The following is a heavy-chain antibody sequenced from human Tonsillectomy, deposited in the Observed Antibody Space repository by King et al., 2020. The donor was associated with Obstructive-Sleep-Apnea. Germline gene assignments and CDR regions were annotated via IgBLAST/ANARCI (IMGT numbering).Heavy chain of an antibody. CDR1: GFTFRSFA. Sequence: DVQLVESGGGLAQPGGSLRLSCAASGFTFRSFAMSWVRQAPGKGLEWDSALSGSGDSTYYADSVKGRFTISRDNSRNTLYLQMNSLRADDTAVYYCTKLRGLSPDDYWGQGTLVTVSS. V-gene: IGHV3-23*04. CDR3: TKLRGLSPDDY. J-gene: IGHJ4*02. D-gene: IGHD3-10*01. CDR2: LSGSGDST.